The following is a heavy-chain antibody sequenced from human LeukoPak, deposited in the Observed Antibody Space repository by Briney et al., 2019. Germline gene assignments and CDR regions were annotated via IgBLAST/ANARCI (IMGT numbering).Heavy chain of an antibody. CDR3: ARMVSDAALGYYYYMDV. J-gene: IGHJ6*03. CDR1: GGTFSSYT. Sequence: SSVKVSCKASGGTFSSYTISWVRQAPGQGLEWMGRIIPILGIANYAQKFQGRVTTTADKSTSTAYMELSSLRSEDTAVYYCARMVSDAALGYYYYMDVWGKGTTVTVSS. D-gene: IGHD3-10*01. CDR2: IIPILGIA. V-gene: IGHV1-69*02.